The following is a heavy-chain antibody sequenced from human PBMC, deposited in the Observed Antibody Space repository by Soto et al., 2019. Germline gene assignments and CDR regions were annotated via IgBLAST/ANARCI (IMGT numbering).Heavy chain of an antibody. D-gene: IGHD2-21*02. J-gene: IGHJ4*02. CDR1: GFTFSSYA. CDR3: ARERIVVVTAILDY. V-gene: IGHV3-30-3*01. CDR2: ISYDGSNK. Sequence: GGSLRLSCAASGFTFSSYAMHWVRQAPGKGLEWVAVISYDGSNKYYADSVKGRFTISRDNSKNTLYLQMNSLRAEDTAVYYCARERIVVVTAILDYWGQGTLVTVSS.